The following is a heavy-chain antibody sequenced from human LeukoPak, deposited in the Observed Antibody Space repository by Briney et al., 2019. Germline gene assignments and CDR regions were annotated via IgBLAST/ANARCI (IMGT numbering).Heavy chain of an antibody. CDR3: ARLKFYDSTGYSPGYYMDV. V-gene: IGHV4-4*07. CDR1: GGSIISNY. J-gene: IGHJ6*03. D-gene: IGHD3-22*01. CDR2: TYGSGIT. Sequence: SETLSLTCTVSGGSIISNYWSWIRQSAGTGLEWIGRTYGSGITDYSPSLKSRVTMSLDTSRKQFSLRLTSVTAADTAVYYCARLKFYDSTGYSPGYYMDVWGKGTTVSVFS.